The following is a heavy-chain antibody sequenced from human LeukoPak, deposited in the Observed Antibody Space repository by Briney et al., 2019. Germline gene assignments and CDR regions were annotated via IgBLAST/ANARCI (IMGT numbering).Heavy chain of an antibody. D-gene: IGHD2-2*01. CDR2: IYPGDYNT. CDR1: GYNFTTYW. Sequence: PGESLQISCKGSGYNFTTYWVGWARQRPGKGLEWRVFIYPGDYNTRYRASFQGEVTISDDKSISTAYQQWSSLKASDTAMYYCARGCSSTTCYHNFDYWGQGTLVTVSS. CDR3: ARGCSSTTCYHNFDY. V-gene: IGHV5-51*01. J-gene: IGHJ4*02.